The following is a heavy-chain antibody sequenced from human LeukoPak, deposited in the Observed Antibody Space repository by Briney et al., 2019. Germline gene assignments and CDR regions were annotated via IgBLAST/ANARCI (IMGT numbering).Heavy chain of an antibody. J-gene: IGHJ4*02. CDR2: INHSGST. CDR3: ARGNTAAAGKVYFDY. D-gene: IGHD6-13*01. V-gene: IGHV4-34*01. CDR1: GGSFSGYY. Sequence: SETLSLTCAVYGGSFSGYYWSWIRQPPGKGLEWIGEINHSGSTNYNPSLKSRVTISVGTSKNQFSLKLSSVTAADTAVYYCARGNTAAAGKVYFDYWGQGTLVTVSS.